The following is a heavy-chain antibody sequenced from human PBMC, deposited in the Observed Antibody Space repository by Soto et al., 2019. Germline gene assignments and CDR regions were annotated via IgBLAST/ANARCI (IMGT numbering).Heavy chain of an antibody. CDR3: ARVVESYYYDSSGPVGY. V-gene: IGHV4-39*01. D-gene: IGHD3-22*01. Sequence: NPSETLSLTCTVSGGSISSSSYYWGWIRQPPGKGLEWIGSIYYSGSTYYNPSLKSRVTISVDTSKNQFSLKLSSVTAADTAVYYCARVVESYYYDSSGPVGYWGPGTLVTVSS. CDR2: IYYSGST. CDR1: GGSISSSSYY. J-gene: IGHJ4*02.